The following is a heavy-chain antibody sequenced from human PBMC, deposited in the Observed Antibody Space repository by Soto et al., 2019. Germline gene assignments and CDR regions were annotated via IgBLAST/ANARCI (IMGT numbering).Heavy chain of an antibody. CDR2: ISAYNGNT. D-gene: IGHD6-13*01. Sequence: QVKLVQSGAEVKKPGASVKVSCKASGYTFTSYGISWVRQAPGQGLEWMGWISAYNGNTNYAQKLQGRVTMTTDTSTSTAYMELRSLRSDDTAVYYCASVRYSSSWYYYYGMDVWGQGTTVTVSS. CDR3: ASVRYSSSWYYYYGMDV. J-gene: IGHJ6*02. V-gene: IGHV1-18*04. CDR1: GYTFTSYG.